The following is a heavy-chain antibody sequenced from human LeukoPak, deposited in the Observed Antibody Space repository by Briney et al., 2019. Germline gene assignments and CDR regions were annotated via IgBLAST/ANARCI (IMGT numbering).Heavy chain of an antibody. J-gene: IGHJ4*02. V-gene: IGHV4-34*01. D-gene: IGHD6-25*01. CDR3: ARVVTAAGLDV. CDR1: GGPMSGYRT. Sequence: SETLSLTCTVSGGPMSGYRTWGWVRQPPGKGLEWIGNIHHDGRTAPNPSLKSRVTLSQDTSTNQFSLKVNSVTATDTALYYCARVVTAAGLDVWGPGILVTTSS. CDR2: IHHDGRT.